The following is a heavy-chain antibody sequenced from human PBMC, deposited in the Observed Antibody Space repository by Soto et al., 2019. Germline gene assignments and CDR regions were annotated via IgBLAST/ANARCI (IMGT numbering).Heavy chain of an antibody. CDR1: GGTFSSYA. V-gene: IGHV1-69*13. J-gene: IGHJ4*02. CDR3: ANGYSSSWYGGRYFDY. Sequence: GASVKVSCKAAGGTFSSYAISWVRQAPGQGLEWMGGIIPIFGTANYAQKFQGRVTITADESTSTAYMELSSLRSEDTAVYYCANGYSSSWYGGRYFDYWGQGTLVTVSS. CDR2: IIPIFGTA. D-gene: IGHD6-13*01.